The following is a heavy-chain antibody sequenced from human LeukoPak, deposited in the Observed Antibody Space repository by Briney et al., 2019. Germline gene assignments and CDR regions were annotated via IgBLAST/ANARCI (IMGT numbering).Heavy chain of an antibody. CDR1: GGSISSSSYY. D-gene: IGHD6-19*01. V-gene: IGHV4-39*07. J-gene: IGHJ4*02. CDR3: ATEQWLVRYYFDN. Sequence: PSETLSLTCTVSGGSISSSSYYWGWIRQPPGKGLEWIGSIYYSGNTYYNPSLKSRVTMSLDTSKNQFSLKLSSVTAADTAVYYCATEQWLVRYYFDNWGQGTLVTVSS. CDR2: IYYSGNT.